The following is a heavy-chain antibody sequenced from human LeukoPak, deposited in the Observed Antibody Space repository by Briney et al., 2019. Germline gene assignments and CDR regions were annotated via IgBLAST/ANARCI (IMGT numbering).Heavy chain of an antibody. Sequence: KASETLSLTCTVSGGSISSYYWDWIRQPPGKGPEWIGYIYYSGSTNYNPSLKSRVTISVDTSKNQFSLKLTSVTAADTAVYYCARHFTTFSDGSPPDYWGQGTLVTVSS. D-gene: IGHD3-22*01. CDR3: ARHFTTFSDGSPPDY. CDR2: IYYSGST. J-gene: IGHJ4*02. V-gene: IGHV4-59*08. CDR1: GGSISSYY.